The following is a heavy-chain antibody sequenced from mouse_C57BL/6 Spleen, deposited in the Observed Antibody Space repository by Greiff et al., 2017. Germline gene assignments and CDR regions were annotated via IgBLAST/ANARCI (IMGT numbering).Heavy chain of an antibody. CDR1: GYAFSSYW. D-gene: IGHD2-4*01. CDR2: IYPGDGDT. Sequence: QVQLKESGAELVKPGASVKISCKASGYAFSSYWMNWVKQRPGKGLEWIGQIYPGDGDTNYNGKFKGKATLTADNSSSTAYMQLSSLTSEDSAVCFCARIYDYDEADDWGKGTTLTVAS. J-gene: IGHJ2*01. CDR3: ARIYDYDEADD. V-gene: IGHV1-80*01.